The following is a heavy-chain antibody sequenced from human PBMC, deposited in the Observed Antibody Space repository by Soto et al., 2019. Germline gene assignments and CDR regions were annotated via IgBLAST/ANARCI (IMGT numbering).Heavy chain of an antibody. D-gene: IGHD2-2*01. Sequence: GGSLRLSCAASGFTFSSYGIHWVRQAPGKGLEWVAVISYDGGNKHYADSVQGRFTISRDNSKNTLYLQMNSLRAEDTAVYYCARDRSMVVVVPGYWGQGTLVTVSS. V-gene: IGHV3-30*03. CDR1: GFTFSSYG. CDR3: ARDRSMVVVVPGY. CDR2: ISYDGGNK. J-gene: IGHJ4*02.